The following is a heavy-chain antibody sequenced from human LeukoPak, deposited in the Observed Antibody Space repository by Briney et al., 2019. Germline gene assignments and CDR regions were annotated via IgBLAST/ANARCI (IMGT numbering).Heavy chain of an antibody. CDR1: GFTFSSYG. D-gene: IGHD3-22*01. J-gene: IGHJ4*02. CDR3: AKLSDSSGADY. V-gene: IGHV3-30*18. Sequence: GRSLRPSCAASGFTFSSYGMHWVRQAPGKGLEWVAAISYDGSNKYYADSVKGRFTISRDNSKNTLYLQMNSLRADDTAVYYCAKLSDSSGADYCGQGTLVTVSS. CDR2: ISYDGSNK.